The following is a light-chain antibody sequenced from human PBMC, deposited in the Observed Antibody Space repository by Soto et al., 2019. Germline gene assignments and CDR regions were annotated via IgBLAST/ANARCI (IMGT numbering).Light chain of an antibody. V-gene: IGKV1-27*01. Sequence: DIQMTQSPSSLSASVGDRVTITCRASQGISNYLAWYQQKPGKVPKLLIYAASTLQSGVPSRFSASGSGTDFTLPISSLQPEDVATYYCQKYNSATRTFGQGTEVEIK. CDR3: QKYNSATRT. CDR1: QGISNY. J-gene: IGKJ1*01. CDR2: AAS.